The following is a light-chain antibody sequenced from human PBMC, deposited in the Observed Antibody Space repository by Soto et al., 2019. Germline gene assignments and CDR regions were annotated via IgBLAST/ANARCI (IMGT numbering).Light chain of an antibody. CDR1: SSDVGSYNL. CDR2: EAN. V-gene: IGLV2-23*01. CDR3: CSYAGSSTSYV. J-gene: IGLJ1*01. Sequence: QSALTQPASVSGSPGQSITISCTGTSSDVGSYNLVSWYQQHPGKSPKLMIYEANKRPSGVSNRFSGSKSGNTASLTISGLQDEDEADYYCCSYAGSSTSYVFGTGTKLTVL.